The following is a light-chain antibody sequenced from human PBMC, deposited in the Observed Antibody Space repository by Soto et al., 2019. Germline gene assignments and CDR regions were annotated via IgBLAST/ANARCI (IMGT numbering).Light chain of an antibody. V-gene: IGKV3-15*01. Sequence: EIVMTQSPATLSVSPGERATLSCRASQSVSSNLAWYQPKPGQAPRLLIYGASTRASGSPARFSGGGSGTEFNLTISSRQSEDFAVYYCQQYNNWLLTFGGGAKVEIK. CDR1: QSVSSN. J-gene: IGKJ4*01. CDR3: QQYNNWLLT. CDR2: GAS.